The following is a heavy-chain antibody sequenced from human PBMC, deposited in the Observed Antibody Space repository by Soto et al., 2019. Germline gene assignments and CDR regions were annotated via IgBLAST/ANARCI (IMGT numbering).Heavy chain of an antibody. J-gene: IGHJ4*02. CDR3: ARGLLWFGEFDY. D-gene: IGHD3-10*01. CDR2: TWFDGTKE. Sequence: QVQVVDSGGGVVQPGRSLRLSCSTSGFTFSNYGLHWVRQAPGKGLEWVGVTWFDGTKEYYADFVKGRFTISRDNYKNTVYLQMTSLRADDTAGYYCARGLLWFGEFDYWGQGTLVTVSS. V-gene: IGHV3-33*01. CDR1: GFTFSNYG.